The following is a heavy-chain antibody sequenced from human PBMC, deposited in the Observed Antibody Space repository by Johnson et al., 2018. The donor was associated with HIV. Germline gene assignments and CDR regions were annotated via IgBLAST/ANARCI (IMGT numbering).Heavy chain of an antibody. J-gene: IGHJ3*02. D-gene: IGHD1-26*01. V-gene: IGHV3-13*01. Sequence: VYLVESGGGLIQPGGSLRLSCAASGLTVSSYDMHWVRQATGKGLEWVSAIGTAGDTYYPGSVKGRFTISRENAKNYLYLHMNSLRAGDTAVYYCARVMYGGSSKSAAFDIWGQGTMVTVSS. CDR3: ARVMYGGSSKSAAFDI. CDR2: IGTAGDT. CDR1: GLTVSSYD.